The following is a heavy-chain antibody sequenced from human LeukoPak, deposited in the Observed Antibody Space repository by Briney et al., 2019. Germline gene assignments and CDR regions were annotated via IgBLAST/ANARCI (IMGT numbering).Heavy chain of an antibody. CDR3: ARDCMYYYDSSGYSCWFDP. CDR1: GGSISSSSYY. Sequence: PSETLSLTCTVSGGSISSSSYYWGWIRQPPGKGLEWIGSIYYSGSTYYNPSLKSRVTISVDTSKNQFSLKLSSVTAADTAVYYCARDCMYYYDSSGYSCWFDPWGQGTLVTVSS. J-gene: IGHJ5*02. D-gene: IGHD3-22*01. CDR2: IYYSGST. V-gene: IGHV4-39*07.